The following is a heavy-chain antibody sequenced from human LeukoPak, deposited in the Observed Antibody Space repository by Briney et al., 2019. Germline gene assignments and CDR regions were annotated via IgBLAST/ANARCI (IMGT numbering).Heavy chain of an antibody. Sequence: SETLSLTCAVYGGSFSGYYWSWIRQPPGKGLEWIGEINHSGSTNYNPSLKSRVTISVDTPKNQFSLKLSSVTAADTAVYYCARGLRYCTNGVCYSRWIDYWGQGTLVTVSS. V-gene: IGHV4-34*01. CDR2: INHSGST. CDR1: GGSFSGYY. J-gene: IGHJ4*02. D-gene: IGHD2-8*01. CDR3: ARGLRYCTNGVCYSRWIDY.